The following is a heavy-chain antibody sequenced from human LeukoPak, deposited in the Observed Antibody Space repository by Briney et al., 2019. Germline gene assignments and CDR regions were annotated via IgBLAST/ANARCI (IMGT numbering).Heavy chain of an antibody. J-gene: IGHJ4*02. V-gene: IGHV4-30-2*01. D-gene: IGHD3-10*02. Sequence: SETLSLTCAVSGGSISSSGYSWSWIRQPPGKGLEWIGYIYHSGSTYYNPSLKSRVTISVDRSKNQFSLKLSSVTAADTAVYYCALGSYYFDYWGQGTLVTVSS. CDR2: IYHSGST. CDR1: GGSISSSGYS. CDR3: ALGSYYFDY.